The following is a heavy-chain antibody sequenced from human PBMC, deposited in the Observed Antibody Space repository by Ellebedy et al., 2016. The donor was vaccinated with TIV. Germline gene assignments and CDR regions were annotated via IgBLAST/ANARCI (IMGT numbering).Heavy chain of an antibody. D-gene: IGHD2-15*01. CDR1: GGSISNYY. CDR2: NHYTGGP. J-gene: IGHJ4*02. V-gene: IGHV4-59*01. CDR3: ARAATPSTPVDY. Sequence: SETLSLTXTISGGSISNYYWSWIRQSPGKGLEWIGCNHYTGGPQYNPSLKSRVTISVDTSKNQFSLKLSSVTAADTAVYYCARAATPSTPVDYWGQGTLVTVSS.